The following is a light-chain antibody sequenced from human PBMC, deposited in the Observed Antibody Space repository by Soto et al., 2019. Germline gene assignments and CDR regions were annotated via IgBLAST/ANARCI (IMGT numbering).Light chain of an antibody. CDR3: QQRSNWPSLT. V-gene: IGKV3D-20*02. CDR2: AAT. CDR1: QRVTSGY. J-gene: IGKJ4*01. Sequence: VLTQSPATLSLSPGERATLSCRASQRVTSGYLAWYRQTPGQPPRLVIYAATTRATGIPDRFSGSGSETDFTLTISSLEPEDSAVYYCQQRSNWPSLTFGGGTKVDIK.